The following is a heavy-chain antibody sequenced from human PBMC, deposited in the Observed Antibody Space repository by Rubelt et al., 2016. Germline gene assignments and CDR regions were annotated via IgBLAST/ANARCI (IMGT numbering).Heavy chain of an antibody. V-gene: IGHV3-7*03. CDR3: ARKLMTKHS. D-gene: IGHD4-23*01. J-gene: IGHJ4*02. CDR2: IKQDGSEK. Sequence: VQLQESGPGLVKPSGTLSLTCAVSGGSISSSNWWSWVRQPPGKGLEWVANIKQDGSEKYYVDSVKGRFTISRDNAKNTLYLRMNSLRAEDTAVDCARKLMTKHSGGQGALVTVSS. CDR1: GGSISSSNW.